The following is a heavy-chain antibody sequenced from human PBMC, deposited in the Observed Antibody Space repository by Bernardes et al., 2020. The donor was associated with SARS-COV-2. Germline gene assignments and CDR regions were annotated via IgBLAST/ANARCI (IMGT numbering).Heavy chain of an antibody. CDR2: INHSGST. Sequence: SETLSLTRAVYGGSFSGYYWSWIRQPPGKGLEWIGEINHSGSTNYNPSLKSRVTISVDTSKNQFSLKLTSVTAADTAVYYCARGLIDITMIVVVITASVHYFDSWGQGTLVSVSS. J-gene: IGHJ4*02. V-gene: IGHV4-34*01. CDR3: ARGLIDITMIVVVITASVHYFDS. CDR1: GGSFSGYY. D-gene: IGHD3-22*01.